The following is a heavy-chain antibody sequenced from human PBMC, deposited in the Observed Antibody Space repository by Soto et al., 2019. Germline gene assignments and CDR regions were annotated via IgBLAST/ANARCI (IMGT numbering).Heavy chain of an antibody. CDR3: AKEVGIAGADTRGDFDY. Sequence: QLLESGGGLVQPGGSVRISCAASGFTFSSHAMSWVRQAPGKGLEWVSGISGSGGATYYADSVKGRFTISRDNSKNTLFLQMDRLRAEDTAVYYCAKEVGIAGADTRGDFDYWGQGTLVTVSS. V-gene: IGHV3-23*01. CDR2: ISGSGGAT. J-gene: IGHJ4*02. D-gene: IGHD6-13*01. CDR1: GFTFSSHA.